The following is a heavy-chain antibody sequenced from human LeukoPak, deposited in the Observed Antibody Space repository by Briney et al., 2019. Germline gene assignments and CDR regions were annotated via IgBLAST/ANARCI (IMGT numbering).Heavy chain of an antibody. Sequence: ASVKVSCKASGYTFTGYYMHWVRQAPGQGLEWMGWINPNSGGTNYAQKFQGRVTMTRDTSISTAYMELSRLRSDDTAVYYCARVLRLGIVVVPAAYFDYWGQGTLVTVSS. CDR2: INPNSGGT. CDR1: GYTFTGYY. D-gene: IGHD2-2*01. V-gene: IGHV1-2*02. CDR3: ARVLRLGIVVVPAAYFDY. J-gene: IGHJ4*02.